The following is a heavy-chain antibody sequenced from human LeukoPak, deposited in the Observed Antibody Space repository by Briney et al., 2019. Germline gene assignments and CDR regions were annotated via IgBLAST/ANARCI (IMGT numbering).Heavy chain of an antibody. CDR2: ISSSGSTI. V-gene: IGHV3-48*03. CDR1: GFTFSSYE. J-gene: IGHJ4*02. Sequence: GGSLRLSCAASGFTFSSYEMNWVRQAPGKGLEWVSYISSSGSTIYYADSVKGRFTISRDNAKNSLYLQMNSLRAEDTAVYYRAREADTILDYWGQGTLVTVSS. CDR3: AREADTILDY. D-gene: IGHD3-3*01.